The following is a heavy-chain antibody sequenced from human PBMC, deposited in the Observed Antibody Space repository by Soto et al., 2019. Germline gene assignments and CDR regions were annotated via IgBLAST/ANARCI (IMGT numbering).Heavy chain of an antibody. CDR3: AKDAYPGAYWYFDL. V-gene: IGHV3-9*01. J-gene: IGHJ2*01. CDR1: GFTFHDYA. CDR2: INWNSGNI. Sequence: EVLLVESGGGLVQPGRSLRLSCAASGFTFHDYAMHWVRQAPGKGLEWVSGINWNSGNIDYADSVKGRFTISRDNAKNSLYLQMNSLRAEDTALYYCAKDAYPGAYWYFDLWGRGTLVIVSS. D-gene: IGHD7-27*01.